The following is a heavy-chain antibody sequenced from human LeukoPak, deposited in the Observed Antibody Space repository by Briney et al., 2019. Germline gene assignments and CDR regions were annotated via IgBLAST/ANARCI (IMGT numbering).Heavy chain of an antibody. CDR1: GYTFTSYY. CDR2: MNPSGGST. CDR3: AKSRTTSSASSDY. V-gene: IGHV1-46*01. Sequence: GASVKVSCKASGYTFTSYYIHWVRQAPGQGLEWMGIMNPSGGSTSYAQKFQGRVIMTGDTSTTTVYMEMSNLSSEDTAMYYCAKSRTTSSASSDYWGQGTLVTVSS. D-gene: IGHD3-22*01. J-gene: IGHJ4*02.